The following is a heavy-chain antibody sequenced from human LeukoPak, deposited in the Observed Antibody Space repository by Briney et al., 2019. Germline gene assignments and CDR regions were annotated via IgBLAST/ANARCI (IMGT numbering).Heavy chain of an antibody. CDR2: ISSSSYI. CDR3: ARDFMGSSGWYEGFDY. Sequence: GGSLRLSCAASGFTFSSYSMNWVRQAPGKGLEWVSSISSSSYIYYADSVKGRFTISRDNAKNSLYLQMNSLRAEDTAVYYCARDFMGSSGWYEGFDYWGQGTLVTVSS. CDR1: GFTFSSYS. J-gene: IGHJ4*02. V-gene: IGHV3-21*01. D-gene: IGHD6-19*01.